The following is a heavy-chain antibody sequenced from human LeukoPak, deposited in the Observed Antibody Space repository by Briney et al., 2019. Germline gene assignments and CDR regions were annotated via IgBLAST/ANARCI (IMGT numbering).Heavy chain of an antibody. CDR3: ARGENDFSYYYGMDV. CDR1: GYTFTIYG. J-gene: IGHJ6*02. V-gene: IGHV1-18*01. Sequence: ASVRVSFTASGYTFTIYGISWVRQAPGQGREWMGWISAYNGNTNYPQKLQGRVTMTTDTSTSTAYMELRSLRSDDTAVYYCARGENDFSYYYGMDVWGQGTTVTVSS. D-gene: IGHD3-3*01. CDR2: ISAYNGNT.